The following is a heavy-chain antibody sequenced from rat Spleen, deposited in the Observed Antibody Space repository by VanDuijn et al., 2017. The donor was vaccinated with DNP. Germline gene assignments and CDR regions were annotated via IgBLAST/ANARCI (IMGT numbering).Heavy chain of an antibody. D-gene: IGHD1-7*01. CDR3: APSYYGYNYFDY. CDR1: GFTFSTAW. CDR2: IKAKSNNYAT. J-gene: IGHJ2*01. Sequence: EVQVLESGGGLVQPGNSLKLSCATSGFTFSTAWMYWYRQFPEKRLEWVARIKAKSNNYATDYTESVKGRFTISRDDSKSSIYLQMNNLKEEDTAIYYCAPSYYGYNYFDYWGQGVMVTVSS. V-gene: IGHV6-6*01.